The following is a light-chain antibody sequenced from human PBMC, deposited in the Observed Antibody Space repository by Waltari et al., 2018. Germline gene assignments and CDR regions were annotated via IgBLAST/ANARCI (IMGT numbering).Light chain of an antibody. CDR1: SSDIGGYKY. CDR2: EVT. J-gene: IGLJ2*01. V-gene: IGLV2-8*01. Sequence: QSALTQPASVSGSPGQSITISCSGTSSDIGGYKYVSWYQQYPHRAPQLILYEVTGRPSGVPYRFSGSQSGNTASLTVSGLQIEDEADYFCSAYAGGNTLVFGGGTRLTVL. CDR3: SAYAGGNTLV.